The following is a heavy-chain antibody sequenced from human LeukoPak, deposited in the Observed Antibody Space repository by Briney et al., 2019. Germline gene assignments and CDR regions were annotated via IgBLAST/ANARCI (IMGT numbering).Heavy chain of an antibody. Sequence: GGSLRLSCAASGFTFSSYSMNWVRQAPGKGLEWVSSISSSSSYICYADSVKGRFTISRDNAKNSLYLQMNSLRAEDTAVYYCARASDYYDSSGCYGFDYWAREPWSPSPQ. J-gene: IGHJ4*02. CDR2: ISSSSSYI. V-gene: IGHV3-21*01. CDR3: ARASDYYDSSGCYGFDY. D-gene: IGHD3-22*01. CDR1: GFTFSSYS.